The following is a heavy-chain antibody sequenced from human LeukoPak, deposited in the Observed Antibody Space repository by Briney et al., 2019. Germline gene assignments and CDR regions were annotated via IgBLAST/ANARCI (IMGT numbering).Heavy chain of an antibody. CDR1: AYTFTSYY. D-gene: IGHD3-22*01. Sequence: ASVKVSCKASAYTFTSYYMHWVRQAPGQGLEWMGVINPSDGSTTYAQKFQGRVTMTRDTSTSTVYMELSSLRSEDTAAYYCATDGRSYDSSAYYYFDYWGQGTLVTVSS. V-gene: IGHV1-46*01. CDR3: ATDGRSYDSSAYYYFDY. J-gene: IGHJ4*02. CDR2: INPSDGST.